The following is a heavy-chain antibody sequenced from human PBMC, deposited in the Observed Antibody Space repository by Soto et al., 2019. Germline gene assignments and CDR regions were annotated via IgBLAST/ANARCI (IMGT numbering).Heavy chain of an antibody. V-gene: IGHV1-46*03. CDR2: INPSGGST. J-gene: IGHJ6*02. CDR1: GYTFTSYY. D-gene: IGHD6-13*01. Sequence: GASVKVSCKASGYTFTSYYMHWVRQAPGQGLEWMGIINPSGGSTSYAQKFQGRVTMTRDTSTSTVYMELSSLRSEDTAVYYCARDSIAAAGIYGMDVWGQGTTVTVSS. CDR3: ARDSIAAAGIYGMDV.